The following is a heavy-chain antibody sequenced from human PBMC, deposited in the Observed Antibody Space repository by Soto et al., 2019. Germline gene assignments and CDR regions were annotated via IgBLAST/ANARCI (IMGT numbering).Heavy chain of an antibody. Sequence: QVQLVQSGAEGKKPGASVRISCRASGYSFTSTYVHWVRQAPGQGPEWMGIINPAGGTTYYAQKSQGRLTITSDTSTDTVFMDLNDLTSDDTVVYFCALKVVTYYDNWGQGTLLTVSS. CDR2: INPAGGTT. CDR3: ALKVVTYYDN. V-gene: IGHV1-46*01. D-gene: IGHD2-21*02. J-gene: IGHJ4*02. CDR1: GYSFTSTY.